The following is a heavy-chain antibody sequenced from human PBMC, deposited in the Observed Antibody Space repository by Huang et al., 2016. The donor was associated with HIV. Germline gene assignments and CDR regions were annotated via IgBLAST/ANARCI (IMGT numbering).Heavy chain of an antibody. CDR1: GYTFTSYG. CDR2: ISANNGNI. CDR3: ARDNRRVNMVRGVMDN. J-gene: IGHJ4*02. Sequence: QVQLVQSGAEVKKPGASVKVSCKASGYTFTSYGISWVRQAPGQGLEWMGWISANNGNINYAQKLQGRVTMTIDTSTSTADMELRSLRSDDTAVYYCARDNRRVNMVRGVMDNWGQGTLVTVSS. V-gene: IGHV1-18*01. D-gene: IGHD3-10*01.